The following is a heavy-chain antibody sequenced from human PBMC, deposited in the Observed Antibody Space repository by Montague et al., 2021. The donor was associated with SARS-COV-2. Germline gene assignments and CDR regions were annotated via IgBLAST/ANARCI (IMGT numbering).Heavy chain of an antibody. J-gene: IGHJ3*02. CDR3: ARGDGLGPYTGYAFDI. CDR1: GDSVFVHKVS. CDR2: TYYRSRWFD. V-gene: IGHV6-1*01. D-gene: IGHD3-16*01. Sequence: CAISGDSVFVHKVSWNWLRQSPPRGLDLLCRTYYRSRWFDHYEVXMKXRISIKADTSKNQFSLQLDSVTPEDTAVYYCARGDGLGPYTGYAFDIWGQGTLVTVS.